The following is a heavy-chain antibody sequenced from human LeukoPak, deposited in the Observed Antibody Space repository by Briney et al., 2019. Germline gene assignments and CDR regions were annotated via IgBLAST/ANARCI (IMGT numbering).Heavy chain of an antibody. V-gene: IGHV4-34*01. CDR1: GGSFSGYY. CDR3: ARRGAATIRSRAGSFDY. CDR2: INHSGST. Sequence: SETLSLTCAVYGGSFSGYYWSWIRQPPGKGLEWIGEINHSGSTNYNPSLKSRVTISVDTSKNHFSLKLSSVTAADTAVYYCARRGAATIRSRAGSFDYWGQGTLVTVSS. J-gene: IGHJ4*02. D-gene: IGHD5-12*01.